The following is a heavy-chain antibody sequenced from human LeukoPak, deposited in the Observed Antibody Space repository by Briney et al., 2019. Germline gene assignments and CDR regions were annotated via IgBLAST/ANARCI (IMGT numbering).Heavy chain of an antibody. D-gene: IGHD3-22*01. V-gene: IGHV4-31*03. CDR3: ARGSPYYDSSGYYLNWFDP. CDR1: GGSISSGGYY. J-gene: IGHJ5*02. CDR2: IYYSGST. Sequence: SETLSLTCTVSGGSISSGGYYWSWIRQHPGKGLEWIGYIYYSGSTYYNPSLRSRVTISVDTSKNQFSLKLSSVTAADTAVYYCARGSPYYDSSGYYLNWFDPWGQGTLVTVSS.